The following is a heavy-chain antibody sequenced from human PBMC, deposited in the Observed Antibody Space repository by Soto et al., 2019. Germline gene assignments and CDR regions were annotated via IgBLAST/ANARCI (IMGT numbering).Heavy chain of an antibody. CDR1: RFAFSTSY. J-gene: IGHJ3*02. CDR2: INPDGSVK. V-gene: IGHV3-7*01. Sequence: EVQLVESGGGLVQPGGSLRLSCAASRFAFSTSYMSWVRQAQGKGLQWVGNINPDGSVKNYVDSVKGRFIISRDNAENSLYMQMNSLRAEDTGVYYCARDPFFVAYDIWGQGALVTVS. CDR3: ARDPFFVAYDI.